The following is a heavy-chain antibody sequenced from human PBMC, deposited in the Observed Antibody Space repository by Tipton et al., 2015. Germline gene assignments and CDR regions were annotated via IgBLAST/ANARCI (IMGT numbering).Heavy chain of an antibody. CDR3: ARYPYGDFGYLDL. D-gene: IGHD4-17*01. CDR2: ISSSSTYI. Sequence: SLRLSCAASGFTFSTYNMNWVRQAPGKGLEWVSSISSSSTYIHYADSVKGRFTISRDNAKNSLYLQMNSLRAEDTAVYYCARYPYGDFGYLDLWGRGTLVTVSS. CDR1: GFTFSTYN. V-gene: IGHV3-21*01. J-gene: IGHJ2*01.